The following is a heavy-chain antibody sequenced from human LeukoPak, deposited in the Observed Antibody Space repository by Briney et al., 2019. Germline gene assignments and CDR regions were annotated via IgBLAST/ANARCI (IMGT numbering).Heavy chain of an antibody. V-gene: IGHV3-74*01. Sequence: GGSLRLSCAASGFTFSRYWMPWVRHAPGKGLVWVSRINGDGSTTIYADSVKGGFTNSRDSAKNTLYLQMNSLRAEDTAVYYCATGNYYDSRGYYTFGHWGQGTLVTVSS. CDR1: GFTFSRYW. CDR2: INGDGSTT. J-gene: IGHJ1*01. D-gene: IGHD3-22*01. CDR3: ATGNYYDSRGYYTFGH.